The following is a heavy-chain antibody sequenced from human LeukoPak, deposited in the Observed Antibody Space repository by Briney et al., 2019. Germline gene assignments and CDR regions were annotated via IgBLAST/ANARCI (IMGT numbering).Heavy chain of an antibody. CDR2: INHSGST. Sequence: PSETLSLTCAAYGGSFSGYYWSWIRQPPGKGLEWIGEINHSGSTNYNPSLKSRVTISVDTSKNQFSLKLSSVTAADTAVYYCARRIAAGADYYYMDVWGKGTTVTVSS. D-gene: IGHD6-13*01. J-gene: IGHJ6*03. V-gene: IGHV4-34*01. CDR1: GGSFSGYY. CDR3: ARRIAAGADYYYMDV.